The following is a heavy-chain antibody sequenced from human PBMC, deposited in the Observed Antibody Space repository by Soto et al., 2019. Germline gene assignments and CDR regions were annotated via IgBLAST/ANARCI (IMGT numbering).Heavy chain of an antibody. J-gene: IGHJ6*02. CDR2: ISSSSTTK. Sequence: SLRLSCAASGFTFNSYSMNWVRKAPGKGLEWVSYISSSSTTKYYTDSVKGRFTISRDNSKNTLYLQMNSLRAEDTAVYYCAREVRRWDGVMDVWGQGTTVTSP. V-gene: IGHV3-48*01. CDR3: AREVRRWDGVMDV. D-gene: IGHD1-26*01. CDR1: GFTFNSYS.